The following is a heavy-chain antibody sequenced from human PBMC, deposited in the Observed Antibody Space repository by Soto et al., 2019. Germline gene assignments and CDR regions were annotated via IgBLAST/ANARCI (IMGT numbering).Heavy chain of an antibody. V-gene: IGHV1-69*02. CDR1: GGTFSSYT. J-gene: IGHJ4*02. CDR3: ARAERYYGDSQVDY. D-gene: IGHD4-17*01. CDR2: IIPILGIA. Sequence: SVKVSCKASGGTFSSYTISWVRQAPGQGLEWMGRIIPILGIANYAQKFQGRVTITADKSTSTAYMELSSLRSEDTAVYYCARAERYYGDSQVDYWGQGTLVTVSS.